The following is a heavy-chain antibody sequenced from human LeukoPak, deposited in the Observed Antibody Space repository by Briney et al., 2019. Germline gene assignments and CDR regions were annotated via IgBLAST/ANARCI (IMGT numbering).Heavy chain of an antibody. D-gene: IGHD7-27*01. V-gene: IGHV4-59*08. Sequence: PSETLSLTCTVSGGSISSYYWSWIRQPPGKGLEWIGYIYYSGSTNYNPSLKSRVTISVDTSKNQFSLKLSSVTAADTAVYYCAKILGSGVWYGFDIWGQGTMVTVSS. CDR1: GGSISSYY. J-gene: IGHJ3*02. CDR3: AKILGSGVWYGFDI. CDR2: IYYSGST.